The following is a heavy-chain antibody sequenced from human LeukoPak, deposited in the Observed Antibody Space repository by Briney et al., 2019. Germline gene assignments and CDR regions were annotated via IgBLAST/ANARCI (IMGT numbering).Heavy chain of an antibody. V-gene: IGHV3-30-3*01. CDR3: ARDFPSSGWSGSEAFDI. CDR2: LSDDGSNK. J-gene: IGHJ3*02. Sequence: PGRSLRLSCAASGFTFNKFAMHWVRQAPGKGLEWVAVLSDDGSNKYYADSVKGRFSISRDNSKNILYLQMNSLGVDDTAVYFCARDFPSSGWSGSEAFDIWGQGTMVTVPS. CDR1: GFTFNKFA. D-gene: IGHD6-19*01.